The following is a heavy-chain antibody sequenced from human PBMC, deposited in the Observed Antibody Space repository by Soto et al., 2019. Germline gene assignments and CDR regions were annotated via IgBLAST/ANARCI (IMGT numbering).Heavy chain of an antibody. V-gene: IGHV4-4*02. Sequence: QVQLQESGPGLVKPSGTLSLTCAVSSGSISSSNWWSWVRQPPGKGLEWIGEIYHSGSTNYNPSLRSRVTTSVDKSKNQFSLKLSSVTAADTAVYYCARSRNLGGYQLYLLFDIWGQGTMVTVSS. CDR3: ARSRNLGGYQLYLLFDI. CDR1: SGSISSSNW. D-gene: IGHD2-2*01. CDR2: IYHSGST. J-gene: IGHJ3*02.